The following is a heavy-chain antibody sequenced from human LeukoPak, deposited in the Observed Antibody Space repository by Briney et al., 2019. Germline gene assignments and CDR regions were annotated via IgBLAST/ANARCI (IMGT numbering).Heavy chain of an antibody. CDR2: IIPIFGTA. Sequence: SVKVSCKASGGTFSSYAISWVRQAPGQGLEWMGGIIPIFGTANYAQKFQGRVTMTRDTSISTAYMELSSLISDDSALYYCARADSRDYWGQGTLVTVSS. CDR3: ARADSRDY. V-gene: IGHV1-69*05. J-gene: IGHJ4*02. CDR1: GGTFSSYA.